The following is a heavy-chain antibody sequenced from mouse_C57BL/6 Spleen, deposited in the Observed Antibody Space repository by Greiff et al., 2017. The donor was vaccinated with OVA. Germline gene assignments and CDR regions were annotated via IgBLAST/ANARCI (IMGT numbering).Heavy chain of an antibody. CDR3: ARGDDYDGGYFDY. J-gene: IGHJ2*01. D-gene: IGHD2-4*01. CDR2: VYPSQLRY. V-gene: IGHV1-78*01. Sequence: VQLQQSDAELVKPGASVKISCKVSGYTFTDHTIHWMKQRPESPQECRCFVYPSQLRYTSNEKFKGKATLTADKSSSTAYMQLNRLTSEDSAVYFCARGDDYDGGYFDYWGQGTTLTVSS. CDR1: GYTFTDHT.